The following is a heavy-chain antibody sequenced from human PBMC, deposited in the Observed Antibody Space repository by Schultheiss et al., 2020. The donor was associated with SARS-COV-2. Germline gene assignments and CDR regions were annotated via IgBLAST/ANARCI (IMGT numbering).Heavy chain of an antibody. J-gene: IGHJ6*02. V-gene: IGHV3-53*01. CDR2: IYSGGST. CDR1: GFTFSSYA. CDR3: ASNLDV. Sequence: GESLKISCAASGFTFSSYAMSWVRQAPGKGLEWVSVIYSGGSTYYADSVKGRFTISRDNSKNTLYLQMNSLRAEDTAVYYCASNLDVWGQGTTVTVSS.